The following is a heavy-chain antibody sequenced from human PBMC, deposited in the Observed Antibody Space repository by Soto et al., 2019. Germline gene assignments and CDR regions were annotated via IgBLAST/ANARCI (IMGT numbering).Heavy chain of an antibody. Sequence: EVQLLESGGGLVQPGGSLRLSCAASGFTFSSYAMSWVRQAPGKGLEWVSTMRGSGDFTYDADSVKGRLTISRDKSKNTLDLQMKSLRAEDTAVYYCAKDHYYDSRGYEGAFDIWGQGTMGTVSS. D-gene: IGHD3-22*01. J-gene: IGHJ3*02. CDR1: GFTFSSYA. CDR3: AKDHYYDSRGYEGAFDI. V-gene: IGHV3-23*01. CDR2: MRGSGDFT.